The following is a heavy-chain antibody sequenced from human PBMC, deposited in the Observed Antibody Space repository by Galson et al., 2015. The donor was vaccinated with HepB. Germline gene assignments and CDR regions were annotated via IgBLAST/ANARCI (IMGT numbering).Heavy chain of an antibody. V-gene: IGHV1-69*06. J-gene: IGHJ4*02. D-gene: IGHD6-19*01. CDR3: ARLGAPYSSGWYGRVY. Sequence: FSSYAISWVRQAPGQGLEWMGGIIPIFGTANYAQKFQGRVTITADKSTSTAYMELSSLRSEDTAVYYCARLGAPYSSGWYGRVYWGQGTLVTVSS. CDR1: FSSYA. CDR2: IIPIFGTA.